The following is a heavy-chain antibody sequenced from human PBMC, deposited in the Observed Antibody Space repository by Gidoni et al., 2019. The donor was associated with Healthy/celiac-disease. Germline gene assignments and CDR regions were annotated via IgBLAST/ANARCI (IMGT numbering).Heavy chain of an antibody. V-gene: IGHV3-9*01. D-gene: IGHD5-12*01. CDR2: ISWNSVSI. Sequence: EVQLVESGGGLVQPGRSLRLSCAASGFTFDNYAMPWFRQAPGKGLEWVSGISWNSVSIGYEDSVKGRFTISRDNAKNSLYLQMNSLRAEDTALYYCAKAEGDILATKYWGQGTLVTVSS. CDR1: GFTFDNYA. CDR3: AKAEGDILATKY. J-gene: IGHJ4*02.